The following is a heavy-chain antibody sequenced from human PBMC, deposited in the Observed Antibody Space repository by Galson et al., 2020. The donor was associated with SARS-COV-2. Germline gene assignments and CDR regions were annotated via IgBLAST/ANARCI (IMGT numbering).Heavy chain of an antibody. D-gene: IGHD3-10*01. J-gene: IGHJ4*02. CDR1: GYSISSGYF. CDR2: LHYGDNT. CDR3: ARGRGVQTGGRWVPSSFDF. Sequence: ASETLSLTCAVSGYSISSGYFWGWIRQPPGKALEWIGSLHYGDNTYYNPSLKSRVTISIDTSKNQFSLNLSSVTAAETAIYYCARGRGVQTGGRWVPSSFDFWGQGTLVTVSS. V-gene: IGHV4-38-2*01.